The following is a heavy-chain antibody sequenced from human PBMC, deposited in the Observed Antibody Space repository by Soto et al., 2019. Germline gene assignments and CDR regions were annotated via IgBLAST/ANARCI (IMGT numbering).Heavy chain of an antibody. J-gene: IGHJ6*02. D-gene: IGHD1-20*01. Sequence: SLRLSCLASVFVFKKYEMNWFRQAPGKGLDWISYISNSGNTIYVADSMRGRFTISRDNAKNSLFLQMNSLRADDTAVYYCARDIDNRDYYYGLDVWGQGTTVTVSS. CDR3: ARDIDNRDYYYGLDV. CDR2: ISNSGNTI. CDR1: VFVFKKYE. V-gene: IGHV3-48*03.